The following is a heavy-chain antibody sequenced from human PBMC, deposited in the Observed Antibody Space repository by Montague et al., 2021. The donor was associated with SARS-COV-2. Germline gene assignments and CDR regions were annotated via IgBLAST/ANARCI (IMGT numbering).Heavy chain of an antibody. CDR3: VATYNGNWYYFDY. D-gene: IGHD6-13*01. CDR1: GGSFSSGDSY. Sequence: SETLSLTCSVSGGSFSSGDSYWGWLRQAPGKGLEWIGDLHYAGSAYYNPCLRSRVTLSADTSKNQFSLKLNTVTAADTAVYYCVATYNGNWYYFDYWGQGTLVPISS. CDR2: LHYAGSA. J-gene: IGHJ4*02. V-gene: IGHV4-39*01.